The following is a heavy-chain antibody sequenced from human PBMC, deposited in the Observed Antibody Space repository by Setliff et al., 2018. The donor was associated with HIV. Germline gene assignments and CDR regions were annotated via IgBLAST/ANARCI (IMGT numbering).Heavy chain of an antibody. J-gene: IGHJ4*02. CDR1: VHTFASYG. V-gene: IGHV1-18*01. D-gene: IGHD6-6*01. CDR3: ATARPGARFDV. CDR2: ISAYNVNA. Sequence: ASVKVSCKASVHTFASYGIGWLRQAPGQGLEWLGWISAYNVNAPNAQKSQGRVAMTIDIPTTTAYMEMRSLRFDDTAVYYCATARPGARFDVWGQGTLVTVSS.